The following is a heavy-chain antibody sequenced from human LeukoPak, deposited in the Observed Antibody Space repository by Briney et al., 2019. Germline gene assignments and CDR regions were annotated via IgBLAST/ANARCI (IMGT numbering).Heavy chain of an antibody. Sequence: SETLSLTCTVSGGSISSYYWSWIRQHPGKGLEWIGYIYYSGSTNYNPSLKSRVTISVDTSKNQFSLKLSSVTAADTAVYYCARDSYGSNFGWAWYFDLWGRGTLVTVSS. CDR2: IYYSGST. J-gene: IGHJ2*01. V-gene: IGHV4-59*01. CDR3: ARDSYGSNFGWAWYFDL. D-gene: IGHD4-11*01. CDR1: GGSISSYY.